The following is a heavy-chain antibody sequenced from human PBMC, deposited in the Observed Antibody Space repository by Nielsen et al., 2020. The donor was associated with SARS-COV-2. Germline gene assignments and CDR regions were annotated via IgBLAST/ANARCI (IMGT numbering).Heavy chain of an antibody. CDR3: ARARATIFGLVMSYGMDV. CDR2: INPDSGGT. V-gene: IGHV1-2*02. Sequence: VSVKVSCKASGYTFTGYYIHWVRQAPGQGLEWMGWINPDSGGTDYAQKFQGRVTMTRDTSISTVYMELTSDDTAVYYCARARATIFGLVMSYGMDVWGQGTTVAVSS. D-gene: IGHD3/OR15-3a*01. CDR1: GYTFTGYY. J-gene: IGHJ6*02.